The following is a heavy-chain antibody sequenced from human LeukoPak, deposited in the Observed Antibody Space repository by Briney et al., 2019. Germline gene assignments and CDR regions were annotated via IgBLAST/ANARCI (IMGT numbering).Heavy chain of an antibody. Sequence: GGSLRLSCSASGFSLRSYSMNWVRHAQGKGLEWVSYISSSSSTIYYADSMKGRFTISRDNAKNSLYLQMNSLRDEDTAVYYCASAGSGLYWGQGTLVTVSS. CDR1: GFSLRSYS. CDR2: ISSSSSTI. J-gene: IGHJ4*02. D-gene: IGHD6-19*01. V-gene: IGHV3-48*02. CDR3: ASAGSGLY.